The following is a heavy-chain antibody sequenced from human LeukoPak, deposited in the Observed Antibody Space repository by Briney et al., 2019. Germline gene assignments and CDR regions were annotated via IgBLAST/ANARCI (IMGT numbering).Heavy chain of an antibody. J-gene: IGHJ4*02. D-gene: IGHD6-19*01. Sequence: AGGSLRLCCAASGFTVSSNYMSWVRQAPGKGLESLAVISSSSSTYYADYVKGRFTISRDNSKNTLYLQMNSLRAEDTAVYYCARDRSSGWYVYDYWGQGTLVTVSS. V-gene: IGHV3-53*01. CDR3: ARDRSSGWYVYDY. CDR1: GFTVSSNY. CDR2: ISSSSST.